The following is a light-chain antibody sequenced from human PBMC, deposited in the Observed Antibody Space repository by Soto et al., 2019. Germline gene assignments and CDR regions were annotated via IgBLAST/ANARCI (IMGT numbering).Light chain of an antibody. CDR2: DAS. CDR3: QQYDTSPELT. Sequence: EVVLTQSPATRSLSPGERATLSCGASQSIPSNYLAWYQQKPGLAPRLLLFDASSRPTGTPDRFSGSGSGTDFTLTISRLEPEDFAVYYCQQYDTSPELTFGGGTKVEIK. V-gene: IGKV3D-20*01. J-gene: IGKJ4*01. CDR1: QSIPSNY.